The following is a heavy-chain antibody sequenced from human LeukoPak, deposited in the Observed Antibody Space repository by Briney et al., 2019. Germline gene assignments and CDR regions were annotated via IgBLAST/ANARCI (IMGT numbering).Heavy chain of an antibody. Sequence: KASETLSLTRSVSGGSISGYYWSGIRQPPAKGLQWIGYIFYSGSSHYNPSLKRRVTMSVETPENQLSLKLRSVTAADTALYYCARAHTSNWYMDYWGQGTLITVSS. CDR1: GGSISGYY. V-gene: IGHV4-59*01. CDR3: ARAHTSNWYMDY. CDR2: IFYSGSS. J-gene: IGHJ4*02. D-gene: IGHD6-13*01.